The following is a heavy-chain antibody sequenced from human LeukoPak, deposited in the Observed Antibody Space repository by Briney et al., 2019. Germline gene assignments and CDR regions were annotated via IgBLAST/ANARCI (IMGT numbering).Heavy chain of an antibody. CDR3: ARHPDYYYDSSGYPLYFDY. D-gene: IGHD3-22*01. V-gene: IGHV4-39*01. CDR1: GGSISSSSYY. J-gene: IGHJ4*02. Sequence: SETLSLTCTVSGGSISSSSYYWGWIRQPPGKGLEWIGSIYYSGSTYYNPSLKSRVTISVDTSKNQFSLKLSSVTAADTAVYYCARHPDYYYDSSGYPLYFDYWGQGTLVTVSS. CDR2: IYYSGST.